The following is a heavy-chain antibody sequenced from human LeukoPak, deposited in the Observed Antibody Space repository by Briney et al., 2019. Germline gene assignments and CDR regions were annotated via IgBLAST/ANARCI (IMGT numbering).Heavy chain of an antibody. D-gene: IGHD1-26*01. J-gene: IGHJ4*02. V-gene: IGHV1-18*01. CDR3: ASLSGSYLSDY. Sequence: SVKVSCXASGYTFTSYGISWVRQAAGQGLEWIGWISAYNGNTNYAQKRQGRVTITTYTSTSTAYMELRSLRSDDTAVYYCASLSGSYLSDYWGQGTLVTVSS. CDR2: ISAYNGNT. CDR1: GYTFTSYG.